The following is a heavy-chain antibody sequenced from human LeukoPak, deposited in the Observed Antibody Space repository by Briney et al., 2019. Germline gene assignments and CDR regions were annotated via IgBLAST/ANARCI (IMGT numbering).Heavy chain of an antibody. CDR3: ARDRYYYGSGSYYNDLLYGY. Sequence: ASVKVSCKASGYTFTSYGISWVRQAPGQGLEWMGWISAYNGNTNYAQKLQGRVTMTTDTSTSTAYMELRSLRSDDTAVYYCARDRYYYGSGSYYNDLLYGYWGQGTLVTVSS. CDR2: ISAYNGNT. V-gene: IGHV1-18*04. D-gene: IGHD3-10*01. J-gene: IGHJ4*02. CDR1: GYTFTSYG.